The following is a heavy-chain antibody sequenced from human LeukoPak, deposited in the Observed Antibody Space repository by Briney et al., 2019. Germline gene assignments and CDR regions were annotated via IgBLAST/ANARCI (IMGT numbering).Heavy chain of an antibody. CDR2: IYYRGST. CDR3: ARAVNFWSGYYNSYWFDP. Sequence: SDTLSLTCTLFVGSISSYYWSWIRHPPGKALEWIGYIYYRGSTNYNPSLKSRVTISVDTSKNQFSLKLSSVTAADTAVYYCARAVNFWSGYYNSYWFDPWGQGTLVTVSS. CDR1: VGSISSYY. V-gene: IGHV4-59*07. D-gene: IGHD3-3*01. J-gene: IGHJ5*02.